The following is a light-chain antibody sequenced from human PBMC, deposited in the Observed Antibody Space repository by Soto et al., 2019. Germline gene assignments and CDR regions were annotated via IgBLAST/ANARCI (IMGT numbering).Light chain of an antibody. CDR2: GAS. CDR3: LHYGGWPLT. V-gene: IGKV3-20*01. J-gene: IGKJ5*01. Sequence: EVVMTQSPATLSVSPGERATLSCRASQSVNSDYLAWFQQKPGQAPRLLIYGASTRTTGIPDRFSGSGSGTDFTLTIGRLESGDFAVYYCLHYGGWPLTFGQGTRLEIK. CDR1: QSVNSDY.